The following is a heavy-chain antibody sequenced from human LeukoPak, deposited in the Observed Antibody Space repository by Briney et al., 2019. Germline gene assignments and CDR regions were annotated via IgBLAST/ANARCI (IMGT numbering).Heavy chain of an antibody. CDR3: ARESTEYYFDY. J-gene: IGHJ4*02. CDR1: GFTFSSYW. Sequence: GGSLRLSCAASGFTFSSYWMHWVRQAPGKGLVWVSRINSDGSSTSYAGSVKGRFTISRDNAKNTLYLQMNSLRAEDTAVYYCARESTEYYFDYWGQGTLVTVSS. CDR2: INSDGSST. V-gene: IGHV3-74*01. D-gene: IGHD4-17*01.